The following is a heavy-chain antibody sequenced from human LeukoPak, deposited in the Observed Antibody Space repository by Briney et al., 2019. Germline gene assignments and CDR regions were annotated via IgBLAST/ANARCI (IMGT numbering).Heavy chain of an antibody. J-gene: IGHJ6*02. D-gene: IGHD4-17*01. CDR2: ISSSSSYI. CDR3: ASPGYGDYYGMDV. Sequence: GGSLRLSCAASGFIFSSYSMNWVRQAPGKGLEWVSSISSSSSYIYYADSVKGRFTISRDNAKNSLYLQMNSLRAEDTAVYYCASPGYGDYYGMDVWGQGTTVTVSS. CDR1: GFIFSSYS. V-gene: IGHV3-21*01.